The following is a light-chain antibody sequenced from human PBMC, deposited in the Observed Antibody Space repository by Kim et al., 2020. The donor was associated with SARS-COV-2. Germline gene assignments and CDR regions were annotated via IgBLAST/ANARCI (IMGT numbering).Light chain of an antibody. CDR2: GKN. CDR1: SLRSYS. Sequence: ALGHTVRITCQGDSLRSYSANWYQQKPGQAPLLVIYGKNNRPSGIPDRFSGTSSGNTASLTITGAQAEDEADYYCNSRKSSGNPYVFGSGTKVTVL. J-gene: IGLJ1*01. V-gene: IGLV3-19*01. CDR3: NSRKSSGNPYV.